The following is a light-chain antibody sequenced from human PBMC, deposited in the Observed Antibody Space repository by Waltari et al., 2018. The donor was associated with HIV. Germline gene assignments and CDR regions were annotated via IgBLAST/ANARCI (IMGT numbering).Light chain of an antibody. Sequence: HSALTQPLSVSASPGQSVTISCTGTSSDVGNYNRVSWYQPPPGSAPKLIIYEVSNRPSGVPRRFSGSKSGNTASLTISGLQAEDEADYYCSSYTSSNTFVVFGGGTKLTVL. CDR3: SSYTSSNTFVV. V-gene: IGLV2-18*02. CDR1: SSDVGNYNR. CDR2: EVS. J-gene: IGLJ2*01.